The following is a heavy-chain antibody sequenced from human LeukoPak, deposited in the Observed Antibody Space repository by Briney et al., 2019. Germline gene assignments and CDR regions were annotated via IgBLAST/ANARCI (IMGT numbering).Heavy chain of an antibody. CDR3: AKGRGSNRILDY. D-gene: IGHD2-15*01. Sequence: ARSLRLSCAASGFTFDDYAMHWVRQAPGKGLEWVSGISWNSGSIGYADSVKGRFTISRDNAKNSPYLQMNSLGAEDTALYYCAKGRGSNRILDYWGQVTLVTVSS. CDR2: ISWNSGSI. CDR1: GFTFDDYA. V-gene: IGHV3-9*01. J-gene: IGHJ4*02.